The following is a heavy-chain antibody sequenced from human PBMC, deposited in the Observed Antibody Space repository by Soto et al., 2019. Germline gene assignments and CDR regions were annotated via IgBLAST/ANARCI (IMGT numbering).Heavy chain of an antibody. D-gene: IGHD5-18*01. V-gene: IGHV3-23*01. Sequence: GGSLRLSCAASGFTFSSYAMSWVRQAPGKGLEWVSAISGSGGSTYYADSVKGRFTISRDNSKNTLYLQMNSLRAEDTAVYYCAKDPYPHRYSYAGDYWGQGTLVTVSS. CDR2: ISGSGGST. J-gene: IGHJ4*02. CDR1: GFTFSSYA. CDR3: AKDPYPHRYSYAGDY.